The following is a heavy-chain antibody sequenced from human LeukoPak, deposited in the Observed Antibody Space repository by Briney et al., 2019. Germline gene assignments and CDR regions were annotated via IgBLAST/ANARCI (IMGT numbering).Heavy chain of an antibody. V-gene: IGHV4-59*01. J-gene: IGHJ3*02. Sequence: SETLSLTCTVSGGSISSYYWSWIRQPPGKGLEWIGYIYYSGSTNYNPSLKSRVTISADTSKNQFSLKLSSVTAADTAVYYCARTVGDAFDIWGQGTMVTVSS. D-gene: IGHD4-23*01. CDR1: GGSISSYY. CDR2: IYYSGST. CDR3: ARTVGDAFDI.